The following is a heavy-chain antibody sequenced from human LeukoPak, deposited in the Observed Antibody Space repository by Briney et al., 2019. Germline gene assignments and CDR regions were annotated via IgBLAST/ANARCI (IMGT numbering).Heavy chain of an antibody. CDR2: IYHSGST. D-gene: IGHD2-2*01. Sequence: SETLSLTCAVSGYSVSSGYYWGWIRQPPGKGLEWIGSIYHSGSTYYNPSLKSRVTISVDTSKNQFSLKLSSVTAADTAVYYCARQYCSSTSCLDDFDYWGQGTLVTVSS. CDR1: GYSVSSGYY. J-gene: IGHJ4*02. CDR3: ARQYCSSTSCLDDFDY. V-gene: IGHV4-38-2*01.